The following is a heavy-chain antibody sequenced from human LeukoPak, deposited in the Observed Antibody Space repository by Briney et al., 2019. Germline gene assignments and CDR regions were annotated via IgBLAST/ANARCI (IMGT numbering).Heavy chain of an antibody. CDR1: GFTFCRYG. D-gene: IGHD3-22*01. CDR3: AKDQSGLRNRYYYDSSGYRKNY. Sequence: GGSLRLSCAASGFTFCRYGMHWVRQATGKGLEWVAFIRYDGSNKYYADSVKGQFTISRDNSKNTLYLQMNSLRAEDTAVYYCAKDQSGLRNRYYYDSSGYRKNYWGQGTLVTVSS. V-gene: IGHV3-30*02. CDR2: IRYDGSNK. J-gene: IGHJ4*02.